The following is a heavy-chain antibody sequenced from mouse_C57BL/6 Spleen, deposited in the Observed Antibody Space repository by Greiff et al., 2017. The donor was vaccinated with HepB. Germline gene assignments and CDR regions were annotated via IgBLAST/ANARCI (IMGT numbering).Heavy chain of an antibody. V-gene: IGHV1-52*01. CDR1: GYTFTSYW. J-gene: IGHJ3*01. CDR2: IDPSDSEP. D-gene: IGHD2-4*01. Sequence: VKLQQPGAELVRPGSSVKLSCKASGYTFTSYWMHWVKQRPIQGLEWIGNIDPSDSEPHYNQKFKDKATLTVDKSSSTAYMQLSSLTSEDSAVYYCANDYNGAWFAYWGQGTLVTVSA. CDR3: ANDYNGAWFAY.